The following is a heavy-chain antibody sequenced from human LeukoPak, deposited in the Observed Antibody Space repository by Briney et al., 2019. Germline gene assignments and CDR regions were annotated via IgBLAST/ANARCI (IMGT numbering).Heavy chain of an antibody. CDR3: ARGKEVVSADGNWFDP. J-gene: IGHJ5*02. D-gene: IGHD2-2*01. CDR1: GFTFSSDT. V-gene: IGHV3-21*01. Sequence: PGGSLRLSRALSGFTFSSDTINWVRQAPGKGLQWVSSISTSSSCIYHADSLKGRFTISRDNRRKSLYLQMNSLRAEDTAVYYGARGKEVVSADGNWFDPWGQGTLVTVSS. CDR2: ISTSSSCI.